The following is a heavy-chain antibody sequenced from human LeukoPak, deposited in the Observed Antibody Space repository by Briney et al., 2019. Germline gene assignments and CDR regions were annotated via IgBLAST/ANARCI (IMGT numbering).Heavy chain of an antibody. D-gene: IGHD3-3*01. CDR2: ISGRGGST. Sequence: GGSLRLSCAASGFTFSSHAMSWVRQAPGKGLEWVSAISGRGGSTYYADSVKGRFTISRDNSKNTLYLQMNSLRAEDTAVYYCAKDLTVVLRFLEWLPSPDAFDIWGQGTMVIVSS. J-gene: IGHJ3*02. V-gene: IGHV3-23*01. CDR1: GFTFSSHA. CDR3: AKDLTVVLRFLEWLPSPDAFDI.